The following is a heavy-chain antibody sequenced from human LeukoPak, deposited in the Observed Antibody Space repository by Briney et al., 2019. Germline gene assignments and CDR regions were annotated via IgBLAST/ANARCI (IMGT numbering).Heavy chain of an antibody. D-gene: IGHD2-8*01. Sequence: PGGSLRLSCVASGFSFSSYWMSWVRQAPGKGLEWVASIKQDGSEKYYVDSVKGRFTISRDNAKNSLYLQMNSLRAEDTAVYYCAREMYPFDYWGQGTLVTVSS. CDR2: IKQDGSEK. CDR3: AREMYPFDY. J-gene: IGHJ4*02. V-gene: IGHV3-7*01. CDR1: GFSFSSYW.